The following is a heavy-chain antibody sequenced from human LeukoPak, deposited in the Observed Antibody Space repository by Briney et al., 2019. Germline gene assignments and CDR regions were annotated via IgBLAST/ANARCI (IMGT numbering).Heavy chain of an antibody. Sequence: SETLSLTCTVSGGSISSGSYYWSWIRQPAGKGLEWIGRIYTSGSTNYNPSLKSRVTISVDTSKNQFSLKLSSVTAADTAVYYCERGRLLWFGELLYPDEFDCWGQGTLVTVSS. CDR2: IYTSGST. CDR1: GGSISSGSYY. CDR3: ERGRLLWFGELLYPDEFDC. J-gene: IGHJ4*02. D-gene: IGHD3-10*01. V-gene: IGHV4-61*02.